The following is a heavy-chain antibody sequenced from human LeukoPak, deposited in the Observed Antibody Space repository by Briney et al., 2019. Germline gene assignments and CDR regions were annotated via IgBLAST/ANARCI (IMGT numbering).Heavy chain of an antibody. J-gene: IGHJ6*02. CDR2: ISAYNGNT. V-gene: IGHV1-18*01. CDR3: ASRYCTNGVCLDNPYYYYGMDV. CDR1: GYTFTSYG. Sequence: GASVKVSCKASGYTFTSYGISWVRQAPGQGLEWMGWISAYNGNTNYAQKLQGRVTMTTDTSTSTAYMELRSLRSDDTAVYYCASRYCTNGVCLDNPYYYYGMDVWGQGTTVTVSS. D-gene: IGHD2-8*01.